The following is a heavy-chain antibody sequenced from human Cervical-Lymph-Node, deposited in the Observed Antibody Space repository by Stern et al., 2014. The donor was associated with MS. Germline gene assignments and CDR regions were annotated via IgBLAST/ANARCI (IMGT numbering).Heavy chain of an antibody. D-gene: IGHD1-1*01. CDR2: ISAYNGNT. J-gene: IGHJ4*02. V-gene: IGHV1-18*01. CDR1: GYTFTSYG. Sequence: VQLVESGNEVKKPGASVKVSCEASGYTFTSYGISWVRQDPGPGLEWMGWISAYNGNTNYEQKCQDRVTMTTDTSTSTVYMELRNLRSDDAALYYCARAAGILDFWGQGTLVTVSS. CDR3: ARAAGILDF.